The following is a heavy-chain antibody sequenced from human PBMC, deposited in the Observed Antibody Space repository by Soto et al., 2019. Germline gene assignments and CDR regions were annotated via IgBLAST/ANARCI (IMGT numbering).Heavy chain of an antibody. Sequence: QVQLVQSGAEVQKPGASVKLSCKASGYTFTHYYVHWVRQAPGQGLEWVGIINPSDGSRNYAQQFQARGTMTRDTSTSPVYLELSGLRSDDTAVYYCAREAVVTSNFAYWGQGTLVTVSS. CDR2: INPSDGSR. CDR1: GYTFTHYY. V-gene: IGHV1-46*01. D-gene: IGHD2-21*02. CDR3: AREAVVTSNFAY. J-gene: IGHJ4*02.